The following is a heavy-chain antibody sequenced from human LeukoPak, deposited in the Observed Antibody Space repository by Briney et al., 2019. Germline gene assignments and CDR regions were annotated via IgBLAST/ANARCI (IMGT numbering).Heavy chain of an antibody. CDR1: GFTFSSYW. V-gene: IGHV3-7*01. J-gene: IGHJ4*02. Sequence: GGSLRLSCAASGFTFSSYWMNWVRRAPGKGLEWVANIKQDGSEKYYVDSVKGRFTVSRDNAKNSLYLQMNSLRAEDTAVYYCARIGYSSSCTDYWGQGTLVTVSS. CDR3: ARIGYSSSCTDY. CDR2: IKQDGSEK. D-gene: IGHD6-13*01.